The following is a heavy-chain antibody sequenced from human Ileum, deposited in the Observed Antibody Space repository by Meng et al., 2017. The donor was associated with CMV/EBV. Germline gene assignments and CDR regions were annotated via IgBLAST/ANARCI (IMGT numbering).Heavy chain of an antibody. CDR2: ISGSSTST. J-gene: IGHJ4*02. CDR3: AKGDTYYYHHTNYRLVYFDS. D-gene: IGHD3-10*01. V-gene: IGHV3-23*01. CDR1: FSAYA. Sequence: FSAYAMGWVRQAPGKGLEWVSTISGSSTSTYYADSVKGRFTISRDNPRNTLYLQIDSLRAEDTAVYYCAKGDTYYYHHTNYRLVYFDSWGQGTLVTVSS.